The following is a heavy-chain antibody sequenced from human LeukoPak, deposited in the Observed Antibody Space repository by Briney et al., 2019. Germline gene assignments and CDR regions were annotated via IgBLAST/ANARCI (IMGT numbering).Heavy chain of an antibody. CDR3: ARRSRYYDSSGHDY. CDR2: IYYSGST. Sequence: SETLSLTCTVSDDSISSSSYYWGWIRQPPGKGLEWIGSIYYSGSTYYNPSLKSRITISVDASKNQFSLKLSSVTAADTAVYYCARRSRYYDSSGHDYWGQGTLVTVSS. D-gene: IGHD3-22*01. V-gene: IGHV4-39*01. J-gene: IGHJ4*02. CDR1: DDSISSSSYY.